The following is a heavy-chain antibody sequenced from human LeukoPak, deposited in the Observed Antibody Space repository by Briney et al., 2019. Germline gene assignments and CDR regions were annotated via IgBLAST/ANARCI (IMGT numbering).Heavy chain of an antibody. CDR1: GGTFSSYA. CDR2: IIPILGIA. D-gene: IGHD3-22*01. Sequence: GASVKVSCKASGGTFSSYAISWVRQAPGQGLEWMGRIIPILGIANYAQKFQGRVTITADKSTSTAYMELSSLRSEDTAVYYCARHSSGYSNYFDYWGQGTLVTASS. CDR3: ARHSSGYSNYFDY. V-gene: IGHV1-69*04. J-gene: IGHJ4*02.